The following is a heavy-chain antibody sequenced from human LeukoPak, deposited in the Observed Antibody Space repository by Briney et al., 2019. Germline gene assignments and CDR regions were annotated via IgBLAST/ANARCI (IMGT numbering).Heavy chain of an antibody. CDR2: IIASSGST. V-gene: IGHV3-23*01. J-gene: IGHJ4*02. Sequence: GGSLRLSCAASGFSFNNYAMGWVRQAPGKGLEGASIIIASSGSTFYADSVKGRFTISRDNSKNTLYLQMNSLRVEDTAVYYCVKGGYDFVEVAYFDFWGQGTLVTVSS. CDR1: GFSFNNYA. D-gene: IGHD5-12*01. CDR3: VKGGYDFVEVAYFDF.